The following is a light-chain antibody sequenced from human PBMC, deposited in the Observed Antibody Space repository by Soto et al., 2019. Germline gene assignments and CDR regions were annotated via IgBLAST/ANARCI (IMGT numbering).Light chain of an antibody. CDR2: DAS. CDR1: QGISSA. V-gene: IGKV1D-13*01. Sequence: AIQLTQSPSSLSACVGDSVSITCRASQGISSALAWYQQKPGRAPKLLIYDASSLEGGVPSRFSGSRPGTDFTLTVSSLQPEDFATYYCQQFDDYPFTFGPGTKVNIK. CDR3: QQFDDYPFT. J-gene: IGKJ3*01.